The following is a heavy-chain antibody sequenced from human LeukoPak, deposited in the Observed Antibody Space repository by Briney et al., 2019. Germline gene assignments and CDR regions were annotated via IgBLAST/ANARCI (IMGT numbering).Heavy chain of an antibody. J-gene: IGHJ4*02. CDR3: AKDGEAVAPDY. CDR2: ISDDGSNK. V-gene: IGHV3-30-3*01. CDR1: VFTFSSYS. Sequence: SGGSLRLSCTASVFTFSSYSMHWVRQAPGKGLEWVAVISDDGSNKYYADSVKGRFTISRDNSKNTLYLQMNSLRAEDTAVYYCAKDGEAVAPDYWGQGTLVTVSS. D-gene: IGHD6-19*01.